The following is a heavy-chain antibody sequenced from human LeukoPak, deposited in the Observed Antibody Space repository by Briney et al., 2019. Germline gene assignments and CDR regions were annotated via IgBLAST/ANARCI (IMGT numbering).Heavy chain of an antibody. V-gene: IGHV1-2*02. CDR2: INPNSGGT. J-gene: IGHJ4*02. CDR3: ARDDSSGFLIDY. Sequence: ASVKVSCKASGYTFTGYYMHWVRQAPGQGLEWMGWINPNSGGTNYAQKFQGRVTMTRDTSISTAYMELSGLRSDDTAVYYCARDDSSGFLIDYWGQGTLVTVSS. CDR1: GYTFTGYY. D-gene: IGHD3-22*01.